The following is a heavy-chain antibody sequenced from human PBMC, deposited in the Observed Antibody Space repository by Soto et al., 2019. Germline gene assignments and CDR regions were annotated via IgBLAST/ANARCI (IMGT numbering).Heavy chain of an antibody. V-gene: IGHV3-23*01. J-gene: IGHJ3*01. CDR1: GFTFSSCA. Sequence: RRLSCAASGFTFSSCAMRWVRQAPGKGLEWVSFISGSGGSIYYADSVKGRFTISRDNSKNTVYLQMNSLRAADTAVYYCAKRGRTGVARDALGFWGPGXLVTV. D-gene: IGHD3-10*01. CDR2: ISGSGGSI. CDR3: AKRGRTGVARDALGF.